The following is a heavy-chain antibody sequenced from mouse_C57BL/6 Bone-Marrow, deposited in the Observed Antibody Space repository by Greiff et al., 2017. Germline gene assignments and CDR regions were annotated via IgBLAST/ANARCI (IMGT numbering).Heavy chain of an antibody. CDR3: ARFDYDKAFAY. CDR2: IDPSDSYT. V-gene: IGHV1-69*01. Sequence: VQLQQPGAELVMPGASVKLSCKASGYTFTSYWMHWVKQRPGQGLEWIGEIDPSDSYTNYNQKFKGKSTLTVDKSSSTAYMQLSSLTSEDSAVYYCARFDYDKAFAYWGQGTLVTVSA. CDR1: GYTFTSYW. J-gene: IGHJ3*01. D-gene: IGHD2-4*01.